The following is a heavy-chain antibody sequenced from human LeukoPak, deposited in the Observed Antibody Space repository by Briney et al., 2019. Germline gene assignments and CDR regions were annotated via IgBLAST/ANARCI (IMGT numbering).Heavy chain of an antibody. CDR2: ISGSGGST. V-gene: IGHV3-23*01. CDR1: GFTFSSYA. J-gene: IGHJ4*02. CDR3: ANFDRGYSSPFDY. D-gene: IGHD5-18*01. Sequence: GGSLRLSCAASGFTFSSYAMSWVRQAPGKGLEWVSAISGSGGSTYYADSVKGRFTISRDNSKNTLYLQMNSLRAEDAAVYYCANFDRGYSSPFDYWGQGTLVTVSS.